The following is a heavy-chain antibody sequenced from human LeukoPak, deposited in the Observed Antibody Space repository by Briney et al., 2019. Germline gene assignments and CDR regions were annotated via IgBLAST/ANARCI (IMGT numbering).Heavy chain of an antibody. CDR3: ARTTEAHSWRTRYYDYYMDV. V-gene: IGHV4-39*01. D-gene: IGHD6-13*01. CDR1: GGSISSSSYY. CDR2: IYYSGST. J-gene: IGHJ6*03. Sequence: SETLSLTCTVSGGSISSSSYYWGWIRQPPGKGLEWIGSIYYSGSTYYNPSLTSRVTISVDTSKNQFSLKLSSVTAADTAVYYCARTTEAHSWRTRYYDYYMDVWGKGTTVTVSS.